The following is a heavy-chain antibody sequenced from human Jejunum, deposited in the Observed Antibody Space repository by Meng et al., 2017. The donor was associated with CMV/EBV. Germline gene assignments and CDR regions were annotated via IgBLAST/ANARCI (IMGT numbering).Heavy chain of an antibody. V-gene: IGHV3-30-3*01. J-gene: IGHJ3*01. CDR3: ARSYDFWSGSLDGAFDV. CDR2: ISYDGSNN. Sequence: FSSYPMPWVRQTPGKGLEWVAIISYDGSNNYFADSVKGRFTISRDNSQKTLYLQMNSLRSEDTAVYYCARSYDFWSGSLDGAFDVWGQGTMVTVSS. D-gene: IGHD3-3*01. CDR1: FSSYP.